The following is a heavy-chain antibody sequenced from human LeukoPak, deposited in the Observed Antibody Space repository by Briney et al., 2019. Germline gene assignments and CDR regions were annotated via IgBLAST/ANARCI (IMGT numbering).Heavy chain of an antibody. J-gene: IGHJ4*02. CDR2: ITNTGGTT. CDR1: GFSFSTYA. V-gene: IGHV3-48*02. CDR3: ARALGYCSGGTCHRHFDY. Sequence: GVSLRLSCAASGFSFSTYAMNWVRQTPGKGLEWVSYITNTGGTTYSADSVKGRFTISRDNAKNSLYLQMNSLRDEDTAIYYCARALGYCSGGTCHRHFDYWGQGTLVTVSS. D-gene: IGHD2-15*01.